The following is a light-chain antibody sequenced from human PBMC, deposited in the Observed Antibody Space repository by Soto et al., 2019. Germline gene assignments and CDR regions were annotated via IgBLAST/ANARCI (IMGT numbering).Light chain of an antibody. CDR3: SSYADSIPFV. CDR1: SSDVGGSKF. V-gene: IGLV2-8*01. J-gene: IGLJ1*01. CDR2: EVF. Sequence: QSVLTQPPSASGSPGQSVTISCTGTSSDVGGSKFVSWYQHHPGKAPKLIIYEVFKRPSGVPDRFSGYKSGKTASLTVSGLQAEDEADYYCSSYADSIPFVFGSGTKLTVL.